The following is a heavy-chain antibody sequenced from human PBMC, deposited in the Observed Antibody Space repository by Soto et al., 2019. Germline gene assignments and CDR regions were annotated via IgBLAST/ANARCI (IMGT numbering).Heavy chain of an antibody. D-gene: IGHD6-19*01. Sequence: EVQLLDSGGGLVQPGGSLRLSCAASGFTFRTSVMTWVRRATGRGLEWVSTSNDNVGATHYADSVKGRFTISRDNSKDTMFLQMNSLRAEDTAVYYCARECFGSGHAGGFDVWGQGTMVAVSS. V-gene: IGHV3-23*01. CDR1: GFTFRTSV. CDR2: SNDNVGAT. J-gene: IGHJ3*01. CDR3: ARECFGSGHAGGFDV.